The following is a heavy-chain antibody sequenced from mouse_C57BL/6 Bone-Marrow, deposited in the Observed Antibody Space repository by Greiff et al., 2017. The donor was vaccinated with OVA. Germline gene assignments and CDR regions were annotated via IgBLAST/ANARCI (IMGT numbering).Heavy chain of an antibody. V-gene: IGHV1-4*01. CDR1: GYTFTSYT. J-gene: IGHJ2*01. CDR2: IDPTNDYT. CDR3: TRRYYLDY. Sequence: VQLQQSGAELARPGASVKMSCKASGYTFTSYTIHWVKQRPGQGLEWIGYIDPTNDYTNYNQKFKGKATLTADKSSSTAYMQLSSLTSEDSAVYYRTRRYYLDYWGQGTTPTGSP.